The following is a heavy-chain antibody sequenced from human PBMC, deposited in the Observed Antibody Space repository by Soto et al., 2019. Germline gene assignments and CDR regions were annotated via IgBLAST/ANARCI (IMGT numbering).Heavy chain of an antibody. V-gene: IGHV4-59*08. J-gene: IGHJ4*02. CDR1: GASVTSFY. Sequence: SETLSLTCTVSGASVTSFYWSWIRQAPGKGLEWIGYISDSGSTNYSPSLGSRVTISVDTSKNQSSLRLTSVTAADTAVYYCARRNGIDFWGQGTLVTVSS. D-gene: IGHD2-8*01. CDR2: ISDSGST. CDR3: ARRNGIDF.